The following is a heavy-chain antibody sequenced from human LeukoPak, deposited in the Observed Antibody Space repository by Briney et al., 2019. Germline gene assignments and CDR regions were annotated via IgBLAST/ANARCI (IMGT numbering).Heavy chain of an antibody. V-gene: IGHV4-34*01. CDR3: ARFDIVVVPAKYGMDV. CDR2: INHSGST. D-gene: IGHD2-2*01. CDR1: GGSFSGYY. Sequence: SETLSLTCAVYGGSFSGYYWSWIRQPPGKGLEWIGEINHSGSTNYNPPLKSRVTISVDTSKNQFSLKLSSVTAADTAVYYCARFDIVVVPAKYGMDVWGQGTTVTVSS. J-gene: IGHJ6*02.